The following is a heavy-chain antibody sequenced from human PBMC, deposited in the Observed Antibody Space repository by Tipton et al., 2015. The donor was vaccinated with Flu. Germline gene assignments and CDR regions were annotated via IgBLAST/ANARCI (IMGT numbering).Heavy chain of an antibody. Sequence: SLRLSCAASGFIFYDYGIHWVRQAPGKGLEWVAVVSFNGGFTHYADSVKGRFTISRNNARNTAYLEMSSLRTEDSALYFCAREPRNGDCQFDFWGQGTLVTVSS. J-gene: IGHJ4*02. CDR1: GFIFYDYG. CDR3: AREPRNGDCQFDF. V-gene: IGHV3-33*05. D-gene: IGHD2-21*02. CDR2: VSFNGGFT.